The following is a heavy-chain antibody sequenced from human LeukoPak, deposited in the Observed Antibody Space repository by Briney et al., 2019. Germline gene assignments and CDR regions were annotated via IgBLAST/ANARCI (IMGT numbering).Heavy chain of an antibody. CDR2: VFTDESS. V-gene: IGHV4-4*07. CDR3: ARDLGLSLDY. D-gene: IGHD3-16*01. J-gene: IGHJ4*02. CDR1: GGSIRGYY. Sequence: PSETLSLTCSVSGGSIRGYYWSWIRHPAGKGLEWIGRVFTDESSNYNPSLKSRVTMSVDTSNNQCTLKLSSVTAADTAVYYCARDLGLSLDYWGQGTLVTVSS.